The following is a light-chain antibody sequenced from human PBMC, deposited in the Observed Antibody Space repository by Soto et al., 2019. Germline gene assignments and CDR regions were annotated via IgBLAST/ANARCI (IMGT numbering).Light chain of an antibody. J-gene: IGKJ2*01. V-gene: IGKV3-20*01. CDR1: QTVRSSS. CDR2: GAS. CDR3: QQYGSSPYT. Sequence: EIVLTQSPGTLSVSPGERATLSCRASQTVRSSSLAWYQQKPGQAPRLLIYGASGRATGIPDKFSGSGSGTDFTLTISRLEPEDFAEYYCQQYGSSPYTFGQGNKLEI.